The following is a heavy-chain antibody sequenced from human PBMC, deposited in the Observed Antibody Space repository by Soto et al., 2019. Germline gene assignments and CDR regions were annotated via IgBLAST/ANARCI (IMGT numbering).Heavy chain of an antibody. CDR2: IKDGGYT. Sequence: QVQLQQWGAGLLKPSETLSLNCAVNGGSLSGYYWSWIRQPPGKGLEWIGEIKDGGYTNYSPSLKSRATISSDTSNKQFSLTLNSVTAADTGVYYCARGQEGVVATHWDQGALVTVSS. J-gene: IGHJ4*02. D-gene: IGHD5-12*01. V-gene: IGHV4-34*01. CDR3: ARGQEGVVATH. CDR1: GGSLSGYY.